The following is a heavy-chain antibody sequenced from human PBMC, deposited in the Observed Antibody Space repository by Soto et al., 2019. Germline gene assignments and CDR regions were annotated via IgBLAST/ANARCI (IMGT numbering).Heavy chain of an antibody. CDR1: GFTFSSYA. J-gene: IGHJ6*02. CDR3: ARGLLGSSSENYYYYYYGMDV. Sequence: GGSLRLSCAASGFTFSSYAMHWVRQAPGKGLEWVAVISYDGSNKYYADSVKGRFTISRDNSKNTLYLQMNSLRAEDTAVYYCARGLLGSSSENYYYYYYGMDVWGQGTTVTVSS. D-gene: IGHD6-13*01. CDR2: ISYDGSNK. V-gene: IGHV3-30-3*01.